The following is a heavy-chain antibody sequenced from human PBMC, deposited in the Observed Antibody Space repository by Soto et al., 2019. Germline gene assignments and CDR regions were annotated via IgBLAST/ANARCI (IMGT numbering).Heavy chain of an antibody. CDR1: GGSISSSNW. CDR3: ARDNMVRGVINYYYYGMDV. D-gene: IGHD3-10*01. J-gene: IGHJ6*02. V-gene: IGHV4-4*02. Sequence: TSETLSLTCAVSGGSISSSNWWSWVRQPPGKGLEWIGEIYHSGSTNYNPSLKSRVTISVDKSKNQFSLKLSSVTAADTAVYYCARDNMVRGVINYYYYGMDVWGQGTTVTVSS. CDR2: IYHSGST.